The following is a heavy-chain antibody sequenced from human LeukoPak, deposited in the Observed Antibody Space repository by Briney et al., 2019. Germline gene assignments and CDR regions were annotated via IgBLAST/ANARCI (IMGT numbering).Heavy chain of an antibody. D-gene: IGHD4-17*01. J-gene: IGHJ4*02. CDR2: IRSKANSYAT. CDR3: TSRPRDYGDYEFDY. CDR1: GITFSGSA. Sequence: GGSLRLSCAASGITFSGSAMHWVRQASGKGLEWVGRIRSKANSYATAYAASVKGRFTISRDDSKNTAYLQMNSLKTEDTAVYYCTSRPRDYGDYEFDYWGQGTLVTVSS. V-gene: IGHV3-73*01.